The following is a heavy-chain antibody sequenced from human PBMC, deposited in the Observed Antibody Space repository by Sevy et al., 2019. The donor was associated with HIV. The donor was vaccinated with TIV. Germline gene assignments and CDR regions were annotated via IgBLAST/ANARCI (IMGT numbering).Heavy chain of an antibody. D-gene: IGHD6-13*01. CDR3: AREAENPPTRGSWPDYDAFDI. J-gene: IGHJ3*02. CDR1: GGSISSGSYY. V-gene: IGHV4-61*02. CDR2: IYTSGST. Sequence: SETLSLTCTVSGGSISSGSYYWSWIRQPAGKGLEWIGRIYTSGSTNYNPSLKSRVTISVDTSKNQFSLKLSSVTAADTAVYYCAREAENPPTRGSWPDYDAFDIWGQRTMVTVSS.